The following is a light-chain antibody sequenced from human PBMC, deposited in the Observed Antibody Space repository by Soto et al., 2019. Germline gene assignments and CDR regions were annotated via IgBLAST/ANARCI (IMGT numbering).Light chain of an antibody. CDR2: GAS. V-gene: IGKV3-20*01. CDR3: FDNNIGPCT. J-gene: IGKJ2*02. Sequence: EFVLTQSPGTLSLSPGERATLSCRASQSVGSNYLAWYQQKPGQAPRLLIYGASSRATGIADRFSGSGSGTEFRLPIRTMDLDYTALYCCFDNNIGPCT. CDR1: QSVGSNY.